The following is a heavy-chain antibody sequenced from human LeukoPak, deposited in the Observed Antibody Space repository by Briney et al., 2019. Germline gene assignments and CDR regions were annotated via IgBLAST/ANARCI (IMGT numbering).Heavy chain of an antibody. CDR2: ISGGGDDT. J-gene: IGHJ6*02. CDR1: GFIFSSSA. Sequence: GRSLRLSCAVSGFIFSSSAMSWVRQAPGKGLEWVSAISGGGDDTSYADSARGRFTVSRDNSKNTLYLQMNSLRAEDTAVYYCAKDSRESSGHFPYYYYYHYGLDVWGQGTTVTVSS. V-gene: IGHV3-23*01. CDR3: AKDSRESSGHFPYYYYYHYGLDV. D-gene: IGHD3-22*01.